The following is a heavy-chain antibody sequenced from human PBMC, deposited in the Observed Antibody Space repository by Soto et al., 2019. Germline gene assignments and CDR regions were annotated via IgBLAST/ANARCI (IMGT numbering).Heavy chain of an antibody. J-gene: IGHJ5*02. Sequence: EVQLVESGGGLVQPGGSLRLSCAASGFTFSTYWMHWIRQVPGKGLEWVARINSDAINTYYADSVKGRFTISRDNAKNTLHLEMNSLRAEDTAVYYGVRDGHCITTSLYGNWSDVWGEGTRVTVSA. CDR2: INSDAINT. CDR3: VRDGHCITTSLYGNWSDV. V-gene: IGHV3-74*01. CDR1: GFTFSTYW. D-gene: IGHD3-16*01.